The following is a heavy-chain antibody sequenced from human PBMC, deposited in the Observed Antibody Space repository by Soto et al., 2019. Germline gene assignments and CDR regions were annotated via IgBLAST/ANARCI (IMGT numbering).Heavy chain of an antibody. J-gene: IGHJ4*02. Sequence: PGGSLRLSCAASGFTFSSYAMHWVRQAPGKGLEWVAVISYDGSNKYYADSVKGRFTISRDNSKNTLYLQMNSLRAEDTAVYYCARDRFPAPMYYFDYWGQGTLVTAPQ. D-gene: IGHD2-2*01. CDR1: GFTFSSYA. CDR3: ARDRFPAPMYYFDY. CDR2: ISYDGSNK. V-gene: IGHV3-30-3*01.